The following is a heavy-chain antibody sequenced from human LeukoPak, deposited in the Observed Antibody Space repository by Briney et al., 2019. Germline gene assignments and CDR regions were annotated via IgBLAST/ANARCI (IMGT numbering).Heavy chain of an antibody. Sequence: KAGGSLRLSCAASGLTFSKAWMTWVRQAPGKGLEWVGRIKNKADGGTTDYAAPVRGRFTISREDSKNTVYLQMNSLKTEDTALYYCVSGSSWSGSSGIFDIWGQGTMVTVSS. CDR1: GLTFSKAW. CDR2: IKNKADGGTT. V-gene: IGHV3-15*01. J-gene: IGHJ3*02. CDR3: VSGSSWSGSSGIFDI. D-gene: IGHD6-13*01.